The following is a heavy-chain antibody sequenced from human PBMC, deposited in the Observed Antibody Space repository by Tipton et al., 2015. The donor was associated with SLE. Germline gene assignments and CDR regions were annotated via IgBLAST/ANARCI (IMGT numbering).Heavy chain of an antibody. V-gene: IGHV4-39*07. CDR3: ASRYRSIEGYFQH. CDR2: IYYSGST. CDR1: GGSISSGGYY. J-gene: IGHJ1*01. Sequence: TLSLTCTVSGGSISSGGYYWSWIRQHPGKGLEWIGSIYYSGSTNYNPSLKSRVTISVDTSKNQLSLKLSSVTAADTAVYYCASRYRSIEGYFQHWGQGTLVTVSS. D-gene: IGHD3-16*02.